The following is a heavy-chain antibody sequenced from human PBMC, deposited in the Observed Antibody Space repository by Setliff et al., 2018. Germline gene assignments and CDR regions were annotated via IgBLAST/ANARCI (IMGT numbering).Heavy chain of an antibody. J-gene: IGHJ4*02. CDR1: GASITNINYY. V-gene: IGHV4-39*01. CDR3: ARLPNYVWGSPVDY. Sequence: PSETLSLTCTVSGASITNINYYWGLIRQPPGRGLEWIGSIFYSGRTFYNPSLKSRVTISVDTSKNQFSLTLSSVTAADTAVYYCARLPNYVWGSPVDYWGQGTLVTLS. CDR2: IFYSGRT. D-gene: IGHD3-16*01.